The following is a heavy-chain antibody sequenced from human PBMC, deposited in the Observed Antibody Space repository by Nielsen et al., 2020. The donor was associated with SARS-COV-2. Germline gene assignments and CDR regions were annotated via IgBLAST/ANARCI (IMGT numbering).Heavy chain of an antibody. Sequence: WVRQPPGKGLEWIGEIYHRGSTNYSPSLKTRVTISVDKSKNQFSLELRSVTAADTAVYYCARDCSCGLGSSPSYYFDYWGQGTLVTVSS. J-gene: IGHJ4*02. D-gene: IGHD7-27*01. V-gene: IGHV4-4*02. CDR2: IYHRGST. CDR3: ARDCSCGLGSSPSYYFDY.